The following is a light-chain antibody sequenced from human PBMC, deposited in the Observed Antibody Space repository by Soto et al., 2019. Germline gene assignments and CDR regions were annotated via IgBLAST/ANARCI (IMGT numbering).Light chain of an antibody. Sequence: EIVLTQSPGTLSLSPGERATLSCRASQSVIYLAWYQQKPGQAPRLLFYGASNRATGIPGRFSGSGSGRDFTLTISRMEPEDSAVYYCHQYGIVPWTFGQGTKVEIK. CDR2: GAS. CDR1: QSVIY. J-gene: IGKJ1*01. V-gene: IGKV3-20*01. CDR3: HQYGIVPWT.